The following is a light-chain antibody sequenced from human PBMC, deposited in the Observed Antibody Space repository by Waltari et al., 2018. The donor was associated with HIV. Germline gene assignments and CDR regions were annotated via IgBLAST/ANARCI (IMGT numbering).Light chain of an antibody. CDR3: SSYTSSSTPWV. J-gene: IGLJ3*02. CDR2: DVS. CDR1: SSDVGGYIY. Sequence: QSALTQPASVSGSPAQSITISCPGTSSDVGGYIYVSWYQQHPGKAPKLMIYDVSNRPSGVSNRFSGSKSGNTASLTISGLQAEDEADYYCSSYTSSSTPWVFGGGTKLTVL. V-gene: IGLV2-14*01.